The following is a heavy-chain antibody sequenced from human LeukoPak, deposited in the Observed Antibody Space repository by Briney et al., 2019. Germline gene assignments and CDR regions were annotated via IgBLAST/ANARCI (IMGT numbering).Heavy chain of an antibody. CDR3: ARGKGLTTVTRGGGYYYYMDV. J-gene: IGHJ6*03. V-gene: IGHV4-34*01. CDR2: INHSGST. CDR1: GGSFSGYY. Sequence: SETLSLTCAVYGGSFSGYYWSWIRQPPGNGLEWKGEINHSGSTNYNPSLKSRVTISVDTSKNQFSLKLSSVTAADTAVYYWARGKGLTTVTRGGGYYYYMDVWGKGTTVTVSS. D-gene: IGHD4-17*01.